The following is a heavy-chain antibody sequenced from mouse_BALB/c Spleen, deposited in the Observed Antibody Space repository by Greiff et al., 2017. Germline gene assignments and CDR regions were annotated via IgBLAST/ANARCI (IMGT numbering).Heavy chain of an antibody. D-gene: IGHD1-1*01. CDR3: ARDIGYGSSYGD. CDR2: IRNKANGYTT. CDR1: GFTFTDYY. V-gene: IGHV7-3*02. J-gene: IGHJ2*01. Sequence: EVQLVESGGGLVQPGGSLRLSCATSGFTFTDYYMSWVRQPPGKALEWLGFIRNKANGYTTEYSASVKGRFTISRDNSQSILYLQMNTLRAEDSATYYCARDIGYGSSYGDWGQGTTLTVSS.